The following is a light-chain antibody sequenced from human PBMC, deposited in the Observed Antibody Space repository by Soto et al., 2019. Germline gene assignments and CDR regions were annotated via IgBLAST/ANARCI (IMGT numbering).Light chain of an antibody. Sequence: EVVMTQSPATRSVSPGERATLSCKASQSVSSTLAWYQQNPGQAPRLLIYGASTRAAGIPARFSGSGSGTEFTLTISSLQSEDFAVYYCQQYNAWPLTFGGGTKVEIK. CDR1: QSVSST. V-gene: IGKV3-15*01. J-gene: IGKJ4*01. CDR2: GAS. CDR3: QQYNAWPLT.